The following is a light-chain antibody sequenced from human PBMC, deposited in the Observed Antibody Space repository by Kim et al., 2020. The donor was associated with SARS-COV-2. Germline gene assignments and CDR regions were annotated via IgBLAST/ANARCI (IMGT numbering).Light chain of an antibody. Sequence: GQSIAIACTGTSSDVGGYTYVSWYQQHPGKAPKLMIYEVSNRPSGVSDRFSGSKSGNTASLTISGLQPEDEADYYCSSYSSSTTRVFGTGTKVTVL. CDR2: EVS. V-gene: IGLV2-14*01. J-gene: IGLJ1*01. CDR1: SSDVGGYTY. CDR3: SSYSSSTTRV.